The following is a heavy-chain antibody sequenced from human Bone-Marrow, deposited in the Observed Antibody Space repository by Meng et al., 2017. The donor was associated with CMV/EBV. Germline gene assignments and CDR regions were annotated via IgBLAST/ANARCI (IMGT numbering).Heavy chain of an antibody. CDR3: AREKEPIVGVPAAILGTYGMDV. D-gene: IGHD2-2*01. Sequence: GESLKISCAASGFTFSSYWMSWVRQAPGKGLEWVANIKQDGSEKYYVDSVKGRFTISRDNAKNSLYLQMNSLRAEDTAVYYCAREKEPIVGVPAAILGTYGMDVWGQGTTVTGSS. CDR1: GFTFSSYW. V-gene: IGHV3-7*01. CDR2: IKQDGSEK. J-gene: IGHJ6*02.